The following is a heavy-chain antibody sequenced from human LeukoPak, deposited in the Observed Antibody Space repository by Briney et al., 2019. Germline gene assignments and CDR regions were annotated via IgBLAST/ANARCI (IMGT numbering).Heavy chain of an antibody. V-gene: IGHV4-59*01. CDR2: IYYSGST. J-gene: IGHJ6*02. Sequence: SETLSLTCTVSGGSISSYYWSWIRQPPGKGLEWIGYIYYSGSTNYNPSLKSRVTISVDTSKNQFSLKLSSVTAADTAVCYCARYSYGLATRHYYYGMDVWGQGTTVTVSS. CDR1: GGSISSYY. D-gene: IGHD5-18*01. CDR3: ARYSYGLATRHYYYGMDV.